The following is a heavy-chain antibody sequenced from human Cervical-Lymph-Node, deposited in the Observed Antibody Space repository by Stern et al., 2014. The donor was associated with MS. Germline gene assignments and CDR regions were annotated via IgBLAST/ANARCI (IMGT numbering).Heavy chain of an antibody. Sequence: QVQLVQSGAEVRKPGSSVRVPCKTSGGTFSSYPISLVRQVPGHGLEWMGRIIPMYDIANYAQKFQGRVTITADKSTSTAYMELSSLRSEDTAVYYCARVPLVVLVPTRGDAFDIWGQGTMVTVSS. CDR3: ARVPLVVLVPTRGDAFDI. CDR1: GGTFSSYP. D-gene: IGHD2-21*01. CDR2: IIPMYDIA. V-gene: IGHV1-69*04. J-gene: IGHJ3*02.